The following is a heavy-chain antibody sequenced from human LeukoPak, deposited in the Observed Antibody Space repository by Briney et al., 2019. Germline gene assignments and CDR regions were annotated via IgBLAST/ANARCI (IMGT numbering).Heavy chain of an antibody. CDR1: GYTFTGYY. CDR2: IIPNSGGA. Sequence: ASVKVSCKASGYTFTGYYMHWVRQAPGQGLEWMGWIIPNSGGANYAQKFQGRVTMTRDTSISTAYMELSRLRSDDTAVYYCARGGTGSLGSPHYYYYGMDAWGQGTTVTVSS. D-gene: IGHD1-1*01. CDR3: ARGGTGSLGSPHYYYYGMDA. V-gene: IGHV1-2*02. J-gene: IGHJ6*02.